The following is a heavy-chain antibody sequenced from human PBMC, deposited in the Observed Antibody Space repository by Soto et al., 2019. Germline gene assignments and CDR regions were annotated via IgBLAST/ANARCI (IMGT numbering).Heavy chain of an antibody. CDR1: GGSFSGYY. D-gene: IGHD2-8*02. CDR2: INHSGGT. CDR3: ASGYWAVGAS. J-gene: IGHJ4*02. V-gene: IGHV4-34*02. Sequence: QVRLQQWGAGLLKPSETLSLTCAEFGGSFSGYYSIWIRQSPGRGLEWIGEINHSGGTNYNPSLKCRVTISVDTSKNRFSLKLTSVTAADPALYYCASGYWAVGASWGQGTLVTVSS.